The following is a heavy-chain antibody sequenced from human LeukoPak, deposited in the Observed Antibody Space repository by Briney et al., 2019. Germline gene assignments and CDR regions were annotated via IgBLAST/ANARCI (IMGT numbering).Heavy chain of an antibody. D-gene: IGHD3-3*01. CDR2: IFYGGNT. CDR3: ASGTIFGVIAPSSFHR. CDR1: DGSISSFY. Sequence: SETPSLTCTVSDGSISSFYWTWIRQSPGKGLEWIGYIFYGGNTNYNPSLKSRVTMSMDTSKGQFSLKLTSVTAADTAVYYCASGTIFGVIAPSSFHRWGRGALVTVSS. J-gene: IGHJ5*02. V-gene: IGHV4-59*12.